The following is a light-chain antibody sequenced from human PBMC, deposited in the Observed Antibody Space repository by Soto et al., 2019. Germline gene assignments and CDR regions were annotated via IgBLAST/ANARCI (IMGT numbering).Light chain of an antibody. V-gene: IGKV1-39*01. J-gene: IGKJ1*01. CDR3: QQSYSTPPWT. CDR2: AAS. Sequence: DIQMTQSPSSLSASVGDRVTITCRASQSISSYLNWYQQKPGKAPKLLIYAASSLQSGVPSRYSGSASGTDFNLTISSLQPEDFATYYCQQSYSTPPWTFGQGTKVEIK. CDR1: QSISSY.